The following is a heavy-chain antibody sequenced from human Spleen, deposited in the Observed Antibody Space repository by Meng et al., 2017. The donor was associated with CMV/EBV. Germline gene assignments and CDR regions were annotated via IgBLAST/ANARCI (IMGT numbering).Heavy chain of an antibody. J-gene: IGHJ5*01. Sequence: YTFIDSYMHWVRQAPGQGLEWMGWINPNGGGTNCAQKFQGRVTMTRDTSINTAYMELSRLRSDDTAVYLCARSVGHSGSYYVYNWFDSWGQGTLVTVSS. CDR1: YTFIDSY. CDR2: INPNGGGT. CDR3: ARSVGHSGSYYVYNWFDS. D-gene: IGHD1-26*01. V-gene: IGHV1-2*02.